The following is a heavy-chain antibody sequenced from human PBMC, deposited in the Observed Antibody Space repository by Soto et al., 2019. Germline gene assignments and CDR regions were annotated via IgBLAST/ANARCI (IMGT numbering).Heavy chain of an antibody. V-gene: IGHV1-8*01. Sequence: ASVKVSCKASGYTFTSYDINWVRQATGQGLEWMGWMNPNSGNTGYAQKFQGRVTMTRNTSISTAYMELSSLRSEDTAVYYCAIERVVVAATDAFDIWGQGTMVTVSS. CDR1: GYTFTSYD. J-gene: IGHJ3*02. CDR3: AIERVVVAATDAFDI. D-gene: IGHD2-15*01. CDR2: MNPNSGNT.